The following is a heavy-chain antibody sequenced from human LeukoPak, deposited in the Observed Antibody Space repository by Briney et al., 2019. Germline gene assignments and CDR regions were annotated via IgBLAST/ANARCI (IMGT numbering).Heavy chain of an antibody. D-gene: IGHD2-2*01. CDR1: GGSFSGYY. Sequence: SETLSLTCAVYGGSFSGYYWSWIRQPPGKGLEWIGEINHSGSTNYNPSLKSRVTISVDTTKNQFSLKLSSVTATDTAVYYRARVGYCSSTSCYVPWGQGTLVTVPS. CDR2: INHSGST. J-gene: IGHJ4*02. V-gene: IGHV4-34*01. CDR3: ARVGYCSSTSCYVP.